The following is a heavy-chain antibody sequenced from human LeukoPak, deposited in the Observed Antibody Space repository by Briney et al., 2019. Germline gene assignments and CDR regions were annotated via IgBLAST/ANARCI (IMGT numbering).Heavy chain of an antibody. V-gene: IGHV1-2*02. J-gene: IGHJ4*02. CDR2: INPNSGGT. D-gene: IGHD3-22*01. CDR1: GYIFSDYY. CDR3: ARDTGPPHYYDTAGYY. Sequence: ASVKVSCKASGYIFSDYYIHWVRQAPGQGLEWMGWINPNSGGTNYAQKFQGRVTMTRDTSISTANMELSRLRSDDTAVYYCARDTGPPHYYDTAGYYWGQGTPVTVSS.